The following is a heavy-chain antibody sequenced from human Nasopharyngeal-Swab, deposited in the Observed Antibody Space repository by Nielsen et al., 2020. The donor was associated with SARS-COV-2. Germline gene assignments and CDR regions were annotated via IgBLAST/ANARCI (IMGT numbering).Heavy chain of an antibody. CDR1: GGSISSYY. D-gene: IGHD1-26*01. Sequence: SETLSLTCTVSGGSISSYYWSWIRQPPGKGLEWIGYIYYSGSTNYNPSLKSRVTISVDTSKNQFSLKLSSVTAADTAVYYCARGGYYRAYGMDVWGQGTTVTVSS. V-gene: IGHV4-59*12. CDR2: IYYSGST. CDR3: ARGGYYRAYGMDV. J-gene: IGHJ6*02.